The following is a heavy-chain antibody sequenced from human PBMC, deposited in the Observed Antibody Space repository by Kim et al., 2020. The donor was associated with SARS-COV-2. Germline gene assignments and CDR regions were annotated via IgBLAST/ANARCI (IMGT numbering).Heavy chain of an antibody. D-gene: IGHD5-12*01. CDR3: ARDSQGPRLYSVDW. CDR1: GFTFRSYR. Sequence: GGSLRLSCSASGFTFRSYRLSWVRQAPGKGLEWVANINQDGNLKYYLDSVKGRFTISRDNAKNSLYLQMNSLSAEDSAVYYCARDSQGPRLYSVDWWGQGTLITVSS. CDR2: INQDGNLK. V-gene: IGHV3-7*03. J-gene: IGHJ4*02.